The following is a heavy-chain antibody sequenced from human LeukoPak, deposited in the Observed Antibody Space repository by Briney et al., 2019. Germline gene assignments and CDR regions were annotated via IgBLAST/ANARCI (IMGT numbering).Heavy chain of an antibody. Sequence: GGSLRLSCAASGFTFSSYWMHWVRQAPGKGLVWVSRINTDASRTTYADSVKGRFTISRDNSKNTLYLQMNSLRAEDTAVYYCARVKYSGYPDAFDIWGQGTMVTVSS. CDR2: INTDASRT. J-gene: IGHJ3*02. CDR1: GFTFSSYW. CDR3: ARVKYSGYPDAFDI. V-gene: IGHV3-74*01. D-gene: IGHD5-12*01.